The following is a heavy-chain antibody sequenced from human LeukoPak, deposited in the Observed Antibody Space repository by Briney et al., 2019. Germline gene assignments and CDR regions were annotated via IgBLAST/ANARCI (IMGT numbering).Heavy chain of an antibody. CDR2: IWYDGSNK. CDR1: GFTFSSYG. Sequence: PGRSLRLSCAASGFTFSSYGMHWVRQAPGKGLEWVAVIWYDGSNKYYADSVKGRFTISRDNSKNTLYLQMNSLRAEDTAVYYCARDIYSGYLDYWGQGTLVTVSS. J-gene: IGHJ4*02. D-gene: IGHD1-26*01. CDR3: ARDIYSGYLDY. V-gene: IGHV3-33*01.